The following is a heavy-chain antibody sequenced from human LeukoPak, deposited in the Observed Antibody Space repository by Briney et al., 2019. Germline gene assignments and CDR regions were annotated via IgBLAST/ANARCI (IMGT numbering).Heavy chain of an antibody. Sequence: SETLSLTCTVSGGSISSYYWSWIRPPPGKGLEWIGYIYYSGSTNYNPSLKSRVTISVDTSKNQFSLKLSSVTAADTAVYYCARQADYGDYYFDYWGQGTLVTVSS. J-gene: IGHJ4*02. CDR1: GGSISSYY. CDR3: ARQADYGDYYFDY. V-gene: IGHV4-59*01. CDR2: IYYSGST. D-gene: IGHD4-17*01.